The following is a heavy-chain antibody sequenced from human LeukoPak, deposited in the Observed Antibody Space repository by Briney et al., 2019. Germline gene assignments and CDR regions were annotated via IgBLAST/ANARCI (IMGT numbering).Heavy chain of an antibody. CDR2: SRNKADSYTA. V-gene: IGHV3-72*01. D-gene: IGHD6-13*01. J-gene: IGHJ4*02. CDR1: GFTFSDSF. CDR3: ATSSWYRLAY. Sequence: GGSLRLSCAASGFTFSDSFMSWVRQAPGKGLEWVGRSRNKADSYTAEYAASVKGRFTISRDESKNSLYLQISSLETEDAAVYYCATSSWYRLAYWGQGSLITVSS.